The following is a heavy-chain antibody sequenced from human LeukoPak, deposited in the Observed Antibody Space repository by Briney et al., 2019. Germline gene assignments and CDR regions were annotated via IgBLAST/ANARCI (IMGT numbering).Heavy chain of an antibody. CDR2: IKSKTDGGTT. CDR3: TTFLSPYYYYGMDV. CDR1: GFTFSNAW. Sequence: GSLRLSCAASGFTFSNAWMSWVRQAPGKGLEWVGRIKSKTDGGTTDYAAPVKGRFTIPRDDSKNTLYLQMNSLKTEDTAVYYCTTFLSPYYYYGMDVWGQGTTVTVSS. V-gene: IGHV3-15*01. J-gene: IGHJ6*02.